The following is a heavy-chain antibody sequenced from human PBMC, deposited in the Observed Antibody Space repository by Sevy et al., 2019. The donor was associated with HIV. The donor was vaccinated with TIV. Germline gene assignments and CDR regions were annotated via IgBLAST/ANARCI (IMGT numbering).Heavy chain of an antibody. J-gene: IGHJ4*02. Sequence: GGSLRLSCAASGFTFSSYDMHWVRQATGKGLEWVSAIGTAGDTYYPGSVKGLFTISRENAKNSLYLQMNSLRAGDTAVYYCAREGIAGDFDYWGQGTLVTVSS. CDR2: IGTAGDT. V-gene: IGHV3-13*01. D-gene: IGHD6-13*01. CDR3: AREGIAGDFDY. CDR1: GFTFSSYD.